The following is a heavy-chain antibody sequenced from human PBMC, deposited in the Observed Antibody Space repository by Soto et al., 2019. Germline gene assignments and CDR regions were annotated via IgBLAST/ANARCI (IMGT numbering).Heavy chain of an antibody. CDR2: ISSRTTII. D-gene: IGHD3-10*01. CDR3: ARRGLFESGGIDY. J-gene: IGHJ4*02. V-gene: IGHV3-48*01. CDR1: GFTFTSYS. Sequence: EVPLVESGGGLVQPGGSLRLSCAASGFTFTSYSMNWVRQAPGKGLEWVSYISSRTTIIYYADSVKGRFTISRDNARNSLYLQINSLRAEDTAVYYCARRGLFESGGIDYWGQGTLVTVSS.